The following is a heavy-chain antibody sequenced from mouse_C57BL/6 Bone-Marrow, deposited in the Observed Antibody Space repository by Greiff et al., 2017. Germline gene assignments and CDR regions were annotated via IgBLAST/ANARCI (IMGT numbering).Heavy chain of an antibody. V-gene: IGHV7-1*01. J-gene: IGHJ4*01. CDR1: GFTFSDFY. D-gene: IGHD2-1*01. CDR3: ARDAYYGNYDYAMDY. Sequence: EVMLVESGGGLVQSGRSLRLSCATSGFTFSDFYMEWVRQAPGKGLEWIAASRNKANDYTTEYSASVKGRFIVSRDTSQSILYLQMNALRAEDTAIYYCARDAYYGNYDYAMDYWGQGTSVTVSS. CDR2: SRNKANDYTT.